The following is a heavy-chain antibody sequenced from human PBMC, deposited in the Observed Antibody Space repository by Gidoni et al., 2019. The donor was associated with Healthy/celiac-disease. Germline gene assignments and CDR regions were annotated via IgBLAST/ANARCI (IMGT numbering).Heavy chain of an antibody. Sequence: EVQLLESGGGLVQPGGSLRLSCAGSGFTFSSYAMSWVRQAPGKGLEWVSAISGSGGSTYYADSVKGRFTISRDNSKNTLYLQMNSLRAEDTAVYYCATSWSGSGWYYFDYWGQGTLVTVSS. CDR3: ATSWSGSGWYYFDY. J-gene: IGHJ4*02. CDR1: GFTFSSYA. D-gene: IGHD6-19*01. CDR2: ISGSGGST. V-gene: IGHV3-23*01.